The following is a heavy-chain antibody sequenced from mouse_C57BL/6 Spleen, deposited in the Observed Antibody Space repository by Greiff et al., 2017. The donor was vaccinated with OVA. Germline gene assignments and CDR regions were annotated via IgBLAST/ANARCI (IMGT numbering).Heavy chain of an antibody. CDR3: AREGLRN. V-gene: IGHV3-6*01. D-gene: IGHD2-4*01. J-gene: IGHJ3*01. CDR2: ISYDGSN. CDR1: GYSITSGYY. Sequence: EVQLQESGPGLVKPSQSLSLTCSVTGYSITSGYYWNWIRQFPGNKLEWMGYISYDGSNNYNPSLKNRISITRDTSKNQFFLKLNSVTTEDTATYYCAREGLRNWGQGTLVTVSA.